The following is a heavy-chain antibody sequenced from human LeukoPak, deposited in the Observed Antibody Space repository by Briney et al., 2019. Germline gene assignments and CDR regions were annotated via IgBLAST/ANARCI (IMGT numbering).Heavy chain of an antibody. CDR1: GFTVSSNY. J-gene: IGHJ6*02. D-gene: IGHD4-17*01. CDR3: ARDDYGDYPYGMDV. CDR2: IYSGGST. Sequence: GGSLRLSCAASGFTVSSNYMSWVRQAPGKGLEWVSVIYSGGSTYYADSVKGRFTISRDNSKNTLYLQMNSLRAEDTAVYYCARDDYGDYPYGMDVWAKGPRSPSP. V-gene: IGHV3-66*02.